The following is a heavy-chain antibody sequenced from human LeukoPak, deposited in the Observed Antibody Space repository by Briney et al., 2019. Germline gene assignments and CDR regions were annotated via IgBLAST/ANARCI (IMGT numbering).Heavy chain of an antibody. V-gene: IGHV3-21*01. CDR2: ISSSSSYI. CDR3: AKQNMVRGVSDVFDI. D-gene: IGHD3-10*01. J-gene: IGHJ3*02. Sequence: PGGSLRLSCAASGFTFSSYSMNWVRQAPGKGLEWVSSISSSSSYIYYADSVKGRFTISRDNAKNSLYLQMNSLRAEDTAVYYCAKQNMVRGVSDVFDIWGQGKMVTVSS. CDR1: GFTFSSYS.